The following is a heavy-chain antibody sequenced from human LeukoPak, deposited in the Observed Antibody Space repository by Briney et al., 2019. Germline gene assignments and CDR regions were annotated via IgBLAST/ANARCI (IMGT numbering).Heavy chain of an antibody. CDR1: GFTFSSYE. Sequence: GGSLRLPCAASGFTFSSYEMNWVRQAPGKGLEWVSSISRSATTIYYAGSVKGRFTISRDNAKNSLYLQMNSLRAEDTAVYFCARVGALSSSWLLYWGQGTLVTVSS. D-gene: IGHD6-13*01. V-gene: IGHV3-48*03. CDR3: ARVGALSSSWLLY. CDR2: ISRSATTI. J-gene: IGHJ4*02.